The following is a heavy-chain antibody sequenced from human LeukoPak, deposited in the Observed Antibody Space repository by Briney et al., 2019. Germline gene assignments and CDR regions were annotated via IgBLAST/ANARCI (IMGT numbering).Heavy chain of an antibody. V-gene: IGHV3-21*04. D-gene: IGHD4-23*01. CDR1: GFTFSSYS. J-gene: IGHJ3*02. CDR3: ARDSDYGGSFDI. CDR2: ISSSSTYI. Sequence: GGSLRLSCAASGFTFSSYSMNWVRQAPGKGLEWVSSISSSSTYIYYGDSVRGRFTISRDNAKNSLYLQMHGLRAEDTAVYYCARDSDYGGSFDIWGQGTMVTVSS.